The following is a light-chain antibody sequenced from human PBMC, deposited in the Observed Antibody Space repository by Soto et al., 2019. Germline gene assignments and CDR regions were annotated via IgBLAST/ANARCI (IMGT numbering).Light chain of an antibody. V-gene: IGKV1-27*01. Sequence: DIQMTQSPSSLSASVGDRVTITCRASQRIGNSLAWYQQKLGKAPKLLIYASSTLQSVVPFRFSGSGSGRYFTLNICRLHPEDVATYYCQKYNSDPLTFGPGTTVDVK. CDR2: ASS. CDR1: QRIGNS. J-gene: IGKJ3*01. CDR3: QKYNSDPLT.